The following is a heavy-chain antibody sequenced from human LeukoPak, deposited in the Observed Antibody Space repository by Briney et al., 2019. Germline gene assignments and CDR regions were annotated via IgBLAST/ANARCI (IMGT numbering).Heavy chain of an antibody. Sequence: PGGSLRLSCTASGFTFSIYEMTWVRQVPGKGLEWVSYIDSSAETLYHMDSVKGRFTISRDNAKNSLYLQMNSLRAEDTAVYYCARDADVGVYLDYWGQGTLVTVSS. CDR3: ARDADVGVYLDY. CDR1: GFTFSIYE. D-gene: IGHD2-8*01. V-gene: IGHV3-48*03. J-gene: IGHJ4*02. CDR2: IDSSAETL.